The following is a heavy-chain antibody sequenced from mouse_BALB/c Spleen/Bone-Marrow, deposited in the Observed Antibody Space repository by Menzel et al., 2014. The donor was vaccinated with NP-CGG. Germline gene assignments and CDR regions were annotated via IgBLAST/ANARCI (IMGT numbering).Heavy chain of an antibody. J-gene: IGHJ2*01. CDR2: ISFSGGT. CDR1: GYSITSDYA. Sequence: EVQLVESGPGLVKPSQSLSLTCTVTGYSITSDYAWNWIRQFPGNKLEWLGYISFSGGTTYNPSLESRISITRDTSKNQFLLQLNSVTTEDTATYYCSRGAFYFDFWGHGTTLTVSS. V-gene: IGHV3-2*02. CDR3: SRGAFYFDF.